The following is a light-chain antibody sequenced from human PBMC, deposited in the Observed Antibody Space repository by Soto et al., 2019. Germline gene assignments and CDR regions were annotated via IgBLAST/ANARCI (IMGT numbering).Light chain of an antibody. CDR1: QTVNTW. CDR2: DAS. Sequence: DIQLTQSPSTLSASVGERVTITCRASQTVNTWLTWYQHKPGKAPKLLIYDASVLETGVPSRFSGCSSGTGLALTISSLRPDDFATDFCQQYNSYSPDGLTFGGGTKVEI. CDR3: QQYNSYSPDGLT. J-gene: IGKJ4*01. V-gene: IGKV1-5*01.